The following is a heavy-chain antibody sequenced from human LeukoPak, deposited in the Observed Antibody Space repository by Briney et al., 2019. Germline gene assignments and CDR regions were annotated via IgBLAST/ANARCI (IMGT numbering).Heavy chain of an antibody. CDR2: IYNGGST. CDR1: GFTVSSNY. CDR3: AKNVVVVPAAMLRHYYYGMDV. J-gene: IGHJ6*02. Sequence: GGSLRLSCAASGFTVSSNYMSWVRQAPGKGLEWVSVIYNGGSTYYADSVKGRFTISRDNSKNTLYLQMNSLRAEDTAVYYCAKNVVVVPAAMLRHYYYGMDVWGQGTTVTVSS. D-gene: IGHD2-2*01. V-gene: IGHV3-53*05.